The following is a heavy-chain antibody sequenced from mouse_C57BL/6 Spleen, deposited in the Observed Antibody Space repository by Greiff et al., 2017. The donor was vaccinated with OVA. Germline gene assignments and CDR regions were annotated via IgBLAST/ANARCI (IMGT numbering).Heavy chain of an antibody. CDR2: IDPNSGGT. D-gene: IGHD1-1*01. Sequence: QVQLQQPGAELVKPGASVKLSCKASGYTFTSSWMHWVKQRPGRGLEWIGRIDPNSGGTKYNEKFKSQATLTVDKPSSPAYMQLSSLTSEDSAVYYCAREVNTTVVATKPDDWGQGTTLTVSS. J-gene: IGHJ2*01. CDR1: GYTFTSSW. CDR3: AREVNTTVVATKPDD. V-gene: IGHV1-72*01.